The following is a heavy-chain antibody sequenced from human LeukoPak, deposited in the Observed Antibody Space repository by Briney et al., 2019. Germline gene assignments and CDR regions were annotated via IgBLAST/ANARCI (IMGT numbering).Heavy chain of an antibody. Sequence: GGSLRLSCAASGFTFSSYAMHWVRQAPGKGPEWVAVISYDGSNKYYADSVKGRFTISRDNSKNTLYLQMNSLRAEDTAVYYCARGGYCSSTSCYTGYYYGMDVWGQGTTVTVSS. V-gene: IGHV3-30-3*01. CDR2: ISYDGSNK. CDR3: ARGGYCSSTSCYTGYYYGMDV. D-gene: IGHD2-2*02. CDR1: GFTFSSYA. J-gene: IGHJ6*02.